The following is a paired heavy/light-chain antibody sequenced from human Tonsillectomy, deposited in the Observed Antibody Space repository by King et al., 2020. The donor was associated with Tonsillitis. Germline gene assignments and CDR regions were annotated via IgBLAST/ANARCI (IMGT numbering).Light chain of an antibody. J-gene: IGLJ2*01. Sequence: QLVLTQSPSASASLGASVKLTCTLSSGHSNYAIAWHQQQPERGPRFLMKINSDGSHIKGDGIPDRFSVSSSGAERYLTISSLQSEDEADYYCQTWATGAVIFGGGTKLTVL. CDR3: QTWATGAVI. CDR1: SGHSNYA. CDR2: INSDGSH. V-gene: IGLV4-69*01.
Heavy chain of an antibody. J-gene: IGHJ1*01. CDR3: ARGGDAMDCTNCIFSRGFFYH. CDR2: INAGNGNT. D-gene: IGHD2-8*01. Sequence: QVQFVQSGAEVKKPGASVKISCKASGYTFTSYAIHWVRQAPGQRFEWMGWINAGNGNTEYSQKFQGRVTITRDTSASTGYMELSSLRSEDTAVYYCARGGDAMDCTNCIFSRGFFYHWGQGTLVTVSS. V-gene: IGHV1-3*01. CDR1: GYTFTSYA.